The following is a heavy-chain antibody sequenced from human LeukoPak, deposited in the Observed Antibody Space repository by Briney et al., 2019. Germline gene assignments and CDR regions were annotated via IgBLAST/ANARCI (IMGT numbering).Heavy chain of an antibody. V-gene: IGHV4-59*08. J-gene: IGHJ6*03. CDR1: GGSISSYY. D-gene: IGHD3-9*01. Sequence: SETLSLTCTVSGGSISSYYRRWIRQPPGKGLDCIGYIYYSGSTNYNLSLKSRVTISVKTSKNQFSLKLSSVTAADTAVYYCARHFDYDNYYYYMDVWGKGTTVTISS. CDR2: IYYSGST. CDR3: ARHFDYDNYYYYMDV.